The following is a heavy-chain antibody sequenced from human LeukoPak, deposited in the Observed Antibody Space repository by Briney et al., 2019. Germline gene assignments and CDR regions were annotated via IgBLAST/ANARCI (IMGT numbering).Heavy chain of an antibody. D-gene: IGHD5-18*01. V-gene: IGHV1-2*02. CDR3: ARGVRVSYSYGYWYYYYYMDV. CDR2: INPNSGGT. J-gene: IGHJ6*03. CDR1: GYTFTGYY. Sequence: GASVKVSCKASGYTFTGYYMHWVRQAPGQGLEWMGWINPNSGGTNYAQKFQGRVTMTRDTSISTAYMELSRLRSDDTAVYYCARGVRVSYSYGYWYYYYYMDVWGKGTTVTVSS.